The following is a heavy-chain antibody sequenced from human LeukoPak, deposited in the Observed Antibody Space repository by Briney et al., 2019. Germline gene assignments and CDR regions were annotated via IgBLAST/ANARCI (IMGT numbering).Heavy chain of an antibody. CDR3: ARGGKARSRFDY. D-gene: IGHD3-16*01. CDR2: IYHSGST. J-gene: IGHJ4*02. V-gene: IGHV4-38-2*02. CDR1: GYSISSGYY. Sequence: PSETLSLTCTVSGYSISSGYYWGWIRQPPGKGLEWIGSIYHSGSTYYNPSLKSRVTISVDTSKNQFSLKLSSVTAADTAVYYCARGGKARSRFDYWGQGTLVTVSS.